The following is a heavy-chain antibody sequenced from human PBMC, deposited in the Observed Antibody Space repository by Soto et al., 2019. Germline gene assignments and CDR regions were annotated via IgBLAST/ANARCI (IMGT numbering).Heavy chain of an antibody. Sequence: PSETLSLTCNLSGGSISSYYWSWIRQPPGKGLEYIRYIYYSGSTNYNPSLKSRVTISVDTSKKQFSLKLSSVTAADTAVYYCARSLYSGSYTNWFDPWGQGTLVTVSS. CDR3: ARSLYSGSYTNWFDP. V-gene: IGHV4-59*01. CDR1: GGSISSYY. D-gene: IGHD1-26*01. J-gene: IGHJ5*02. CDR2: IYYSGST.